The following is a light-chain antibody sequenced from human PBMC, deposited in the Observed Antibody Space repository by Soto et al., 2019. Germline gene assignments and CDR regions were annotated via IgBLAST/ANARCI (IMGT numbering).Light chain of an antibody. CDR2: GAS. CDR3: QQYGSSPFT. CDR1: QSVSSSY. V-gene: IGKV3-20*01. Sequence: EIVLTQSPGTLSLSPGERATLSCRASQSVSSSYLAWYQQKPGQAPRLLIYGASSRATGIPDRFSGSGSGTDFPLTISRLEPEDFAVYYYQQYGSSPFTFGPGTKVHIK. J-gene: IGKJ3*01.